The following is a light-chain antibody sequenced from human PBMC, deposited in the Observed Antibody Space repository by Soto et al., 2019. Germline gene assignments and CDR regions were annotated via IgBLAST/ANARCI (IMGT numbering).Light chain of an antibody. J-gene: IGKJ1*01. CDR1: QDIGSY. CDR3: QQSYNYPRT. Sequence: ALPMTQSPSSFSASTGDRVNITCRASQDIGSYLAWYQQKAGKAPKVLIYAASTLQSGVPSRFSGSGAGTESTLTIDGLQSEDFATYFWQQSYNYPRTFGQGTKVEIK. CDR2: AAS. V-gene: IGKV1-8*01.